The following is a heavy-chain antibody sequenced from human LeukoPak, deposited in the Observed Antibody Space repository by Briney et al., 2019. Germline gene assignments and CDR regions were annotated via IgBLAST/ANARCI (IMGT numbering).Heavy chain of an antibody. CDR1: GFTFSSYA. CDR3: ARDSIPDY. Sequence: GGSLRLSCAASGFTFSSYAMHWVRQAPGKGLEWVAVISYDGSNKYYADSVKGRFTISRDNSKNTLYLQMNSLRAEDTVVYYCARDSIPDYWGQGTLVTVSS. V-gene: IGHV3-30-3*01. CDR2: ISYDGSNK. J-gene: IGHJ4*02. D-gene: IGHD2-2*01.